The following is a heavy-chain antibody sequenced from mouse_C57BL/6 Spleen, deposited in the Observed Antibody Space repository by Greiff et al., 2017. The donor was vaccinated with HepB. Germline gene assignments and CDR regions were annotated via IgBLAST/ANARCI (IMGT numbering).Heavy chain of an antibody. D-gene: IGHD1-1*01. J-gene: IGHJ3*01. CDR2: ILPGSGST. Sequence: VQLVESGAELMKPGASVKLSCKATGYTFTGYWIEWVKQRPGHGLEWIGEILPGSGSTNYNEKFKGKATFTADTYSNTAYMQLSSLTTEDSAIYYCAHYYGSRRGAWFAYWGQGTLVTVSA. CDR1: GYTFTGYW. CDR3: AHYYGSRRGAWFAY. V-gene: IGHV1-9*01.